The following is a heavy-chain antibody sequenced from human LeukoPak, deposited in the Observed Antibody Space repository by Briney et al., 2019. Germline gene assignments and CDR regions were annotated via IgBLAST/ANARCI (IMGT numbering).Heavy chain of an antibody. J-gene: IGHJ3*02. D-gene: IGHD3-22*01. CDR1: GGSFDGYY. Sequence: SETLSLTCAVFGGSFDGYYWTWIRQSPEKGLEWIGRISSSGSTNYNPSLKSRVTISADTSKNQFSLKLSSVTAADTAVYFCARGPYSYDSSGAFDIWGQGTMVTVSS. CDR2: ISSSGST. V-gene: IGHV4-4*08. CDR3: ARGPYSYDSSGAFDI.